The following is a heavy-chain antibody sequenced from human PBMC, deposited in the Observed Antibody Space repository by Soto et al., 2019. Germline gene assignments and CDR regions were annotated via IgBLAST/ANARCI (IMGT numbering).Heavy chain of an antibody. CDR1: GFTFSSYG. V-gene: IGHV3-30*18. Sequence: GGSLRLSCAASGFTFSSYGMHWVRQAPGKGLEWVAVISYDGSNKYYADSVKGRFTISRDNSKNTLYLQMNSLRAEDTAVYYCAKDEGVRGVNGYFDYWGQGTLVTVSS. CDR2: ISYDGSNK. D-gene: IGHD3-10*01. CDR3: AKDEGVRGVNGYFDY. J-gene: IGHJ4*02.